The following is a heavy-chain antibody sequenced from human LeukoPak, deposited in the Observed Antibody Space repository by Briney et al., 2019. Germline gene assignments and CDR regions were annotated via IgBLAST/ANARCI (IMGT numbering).Heavy chain of an antibody. CDR1: GYTFTSYG. D-gene: IGHD3-9*01. CDR3: ARGRGDILTGQYTGGAFDI. CDR2: MNPNSGNT. Sequence: ASVKVSCKASGYTFTSYGISWVRQATGQGLEWMGWMNPNSGNTGYAQKFQGRVTMTRNTSISTAYMELSSLRSEDTAVYYCARGRGDILTGQYTGGAFDIWGQGTMVTVSS. V-gene: IGHV1-8*02. J-gene: IGHJ3*02.